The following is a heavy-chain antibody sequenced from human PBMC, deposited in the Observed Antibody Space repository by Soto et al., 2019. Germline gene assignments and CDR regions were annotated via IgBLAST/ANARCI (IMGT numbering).Heavy chain of an antibody. CDR2: IIPISGTS. CDR1: GGTFSRYA. CDR3: ARESPLYGGTTGHFDY. J-gene: IGHJ4*02. Sequence: QVQLVQSGAEVRKPGSSVKVSCKAFGGTFSRYAFSWVRQAPGQGLEWMGRIIPISGTSNYAKKFHGRVTITADKSTTTAYMEVSGLSSDDTAVYYCARESPLYGGTTGHFDYWGQGTLVTVSS. D-gene: IGHD2-15*01. V-gene: IGHV1-69*06.